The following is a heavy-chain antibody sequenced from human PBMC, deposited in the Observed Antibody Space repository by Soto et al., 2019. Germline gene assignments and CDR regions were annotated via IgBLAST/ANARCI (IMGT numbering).Heavy chain of an antibody. Sequence: GGSLRLSCAASGFTFSSYGMHWVRQAPGKGLEWVAVISYDGSNKYYADSVKGRFTISRDNSKNTLYLQMNSLRAEDTAVYYCGKVGDSSGYYFYYFDYWGQGTLVTVSS. CDR3: GKVGDSSGYYFYYFDY. D-gene: IGHD3-22*01. CDR1: GFTFSSYG. V-gene: IGHV3-30*18. J-gene: IGHJ4*02. CDR2: ISYDGSNK.